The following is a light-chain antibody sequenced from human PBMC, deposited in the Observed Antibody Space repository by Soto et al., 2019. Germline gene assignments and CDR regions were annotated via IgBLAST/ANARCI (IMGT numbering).Light chain of an antibody. Sequence: QSALTQPAFVSGSPGQSITISCTGTSSDVGSYNYVSWYQQHPGRAPKLMIYEVSNRPSGVSNRFSGSKSGNTASLTISGLQTEDEADYYCNSYTTSTTYVFGTGTKVTVL. CDR1: SSDVGSYNY. J-gene: IGLJ1*01. V-gene: IGLV2-14*01. CDR2: EVS. CDR3: NSYTTSTTYV.